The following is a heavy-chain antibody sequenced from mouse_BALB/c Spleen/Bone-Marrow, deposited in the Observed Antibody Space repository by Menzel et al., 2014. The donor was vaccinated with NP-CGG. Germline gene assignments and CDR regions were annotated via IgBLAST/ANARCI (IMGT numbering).Heavy chain of an antibody. Sequence: QVQLKQSGSVLVRPGASVKLSCKASGYTFTNSWMHWAKQRPGQGLEWIGEIHPNSGNSNYNEKFKGKATLTVDTSSNTAYVDLSNLTFEDSAVYYCARHHRYAYYFTTGAKAPLSQSPQ. V-gene: IGHV1S130*01. CDR3: ARHHRYAYYFTT. CDR2: IHPNSGNS. CDR1: GYTFTNSW. J-gene: IGHJ2*01. D-gene: IGHD2-14*01.